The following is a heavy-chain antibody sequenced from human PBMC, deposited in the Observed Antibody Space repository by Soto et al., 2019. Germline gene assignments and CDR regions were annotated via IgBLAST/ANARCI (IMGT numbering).Heavy chain of an antibody. Sequence: ASVKVFFRASGYTFTRYCFSWVRQAPGQWREWLGWISVYNGNKNYENKVQGRVSMTADTSTSTAHMELRSLQSDDTAVYFCAIVAIHLLRRLKFGFYIMDVWGQWTTV. V-gene: IGHV1-18*01. CDR3: AIVAIHLLRRLKFGFYIMDV. CDR1: GYTFTRYC. J-gene: IGHJ6*02. D-gene: IGHD3-10*01. CDR2: ISVYNGNK.